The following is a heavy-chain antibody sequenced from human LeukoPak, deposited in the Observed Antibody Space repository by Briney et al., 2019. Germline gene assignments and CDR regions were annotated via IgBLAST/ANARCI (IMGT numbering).Heavy chain of an antibody. V-gene: IGHV3-53*01. D-gene: IGHD4-17*01. CDR3: AKDMSGGDYLYYYYGMDV. CDR2: IYTGGST. J-gene: IGHJ6*02. Sequence: GGSLRLSCAASGFTVSTNYMNWVRQAPGKGLEWVSVIYTGGSTYYTDSVEGRFTISRDNSKNTLYLQMNSLRAEDTAVYYCAKDMSGGDYLYYYYGMDVWGQGTTVTVSS. CDR1: GFTVSTNY.